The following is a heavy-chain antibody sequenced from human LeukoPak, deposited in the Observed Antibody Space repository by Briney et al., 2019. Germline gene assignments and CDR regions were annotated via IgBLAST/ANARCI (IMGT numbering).Heavy chain of an antibody. CDR2: IYHSGST. V-gene: IGHV4-4*02. Sequence: PSGTLSLTCAVSGGSISSSNWWSWVRQPPGKGLEWIGEIYHSGSTNYNPSLKSRVTISVGKSKNQFSLKLSSVTAADTAVYYCARVARSSSHANWGQGTLVTVSS. CDR1: GGSISSSNW. D-gene: IGHD6-13*01. CDR3: ARVARSSSHAN. J-gene: IGHJ4*02.